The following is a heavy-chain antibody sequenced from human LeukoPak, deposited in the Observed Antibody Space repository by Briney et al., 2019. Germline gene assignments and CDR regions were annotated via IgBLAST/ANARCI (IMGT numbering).Heavy chain of an antibody. Sequence: PSETVSLICAVYGGPFSVYFWIWIRQTSGQGLEWSGELNHSGSTNYNPSLKSRVTISVDTSKNQFSLKLSSVTAADTAVYYCARMDSRLQQLVRRGYNWFDPWGQGTLVTVSS. CDR1: GGPFSVYF. D-gene: IGHD6-13*01. V-gene: IGHV4-34*01. CDR2: LNHSGST. CDR3: ARMDSRLQQLVRRGYNWFDP. J-gene: IGHJ5*02.